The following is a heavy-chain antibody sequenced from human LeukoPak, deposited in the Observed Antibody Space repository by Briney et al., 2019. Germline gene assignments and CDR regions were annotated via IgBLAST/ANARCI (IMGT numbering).Heavy chain of an antibody. CDR3: ARGTREMLTEYYYFDY. Sequence: GGSLRLSCAASGFTFSSYGMPWVRQAPGKGLEWVAVIWYDGSNKYYADSVKGRFTISRDNSKNTLYLQMNSLRAEDTAVYYCARGTREMLTEYYYFDYWGQGTLVTVSS. J-gene: IGHJ4*02. V-gene: IGHV3-33*01. CDR2: IWYDGSNK. CDR1: GFTFSSYG. D-gene: IGHD2/OR15-2a*01.